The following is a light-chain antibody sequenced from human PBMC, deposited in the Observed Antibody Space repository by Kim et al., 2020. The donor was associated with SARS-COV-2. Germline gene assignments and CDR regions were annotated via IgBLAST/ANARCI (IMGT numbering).Light chain of an antibody. V-gene: IGKV3-11*01. J-gene: IGKJ2*01. CDR1: QNVISY. CDR3: QQRSNWPYT. CDR2: DAS. Sequence: EIVLTQSPATLSLSPGERATLSCRASQNVISYLAWYQQKPGQAPRLLIHDASNRATGIPARFSGSGSGTDFTLTISTLEPEDFAIYYCQQRSNWPYTFGQGTKLEI.